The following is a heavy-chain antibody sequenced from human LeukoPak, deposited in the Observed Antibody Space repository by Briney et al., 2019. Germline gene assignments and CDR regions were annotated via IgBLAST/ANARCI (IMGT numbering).Heavy chain of an antibody. J-gene: IGHJ3*02. CDR3: ARAPYYHDTSGSGGFDM. CDR1: GYTFTGNY. Sequence: ASVKVSCKASGYTFTGNYMHWVRQAPGQGLEWMGWINPNSGGTKYAQKFQGRVTMTRDTSISTAYMELTRLGSDDTAVYYCARAPYYHDTSGSGGFDMWGQGTMVTVSS. D-gene: IGHD3-22*01. V-gene: IGHV1-2*02. CDR2: INPNSGGT.